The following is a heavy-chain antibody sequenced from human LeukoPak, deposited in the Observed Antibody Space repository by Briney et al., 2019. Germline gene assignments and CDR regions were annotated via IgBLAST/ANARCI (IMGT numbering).Heavy chain of an antibody. D-gene: IGHD3-10*01. CDR3: SRHKSGGITMIRGVRDYSYMDV. J-gene: IGHJ6*03. V-gene: IGHV3-73*01. Sequence: GGSLRLSCAVSRFTFSGSAMHWVRQASGKGLEWVGRIRSNADNYATVYAASVKGRFTISRDDSKNTAYLQMNSLKTEDTAVYYCSRHKSGGITMIRGVRDYSYMDVWGKGTTVTVSS. CDR1: RFTFSGSA. CDR2: IRSNADNYAT.